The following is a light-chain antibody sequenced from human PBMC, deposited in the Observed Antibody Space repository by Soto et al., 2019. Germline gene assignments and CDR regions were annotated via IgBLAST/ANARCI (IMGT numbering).Light chain of an antibody. V-gene: IGKV1-5*03. CDR2: KAS. J-gene: IGKJ2*01. CDR1: QSISSW. CDR3: QQYNSYSHT. Sequence: DVQMTQSPSTLSASVGYRVTITCRASQSISSWLAWYQQKPGKAPKLLIYKASSLENGGPSRFRGSGSGTDFTLTISSLQPDDFATYYCQQYNSYSHTFGQGTKLEI.